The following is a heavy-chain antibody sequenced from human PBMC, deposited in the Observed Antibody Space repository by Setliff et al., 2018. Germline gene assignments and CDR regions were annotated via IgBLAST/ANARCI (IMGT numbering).Heavy chain of an antibody. D-gene: IGHD4-17*01. Sequence: ASVKVSCKASGYTFTSYGISWVRQAPGQGLEWMGWISAYNGNTNYAQKLQGTVTMTTDTSTSTAYMELRSLRSDDTAVYYCARGARLSYGDLPNFDYWGQGTLVTVPQ. CDR2: ISAYNGNT. V-gene: IGHV1-18*01. CDR1: GYTFTSYG. J-gene: IGHJ4*02. CDR3: ARGARLSYGDLPNFDY.